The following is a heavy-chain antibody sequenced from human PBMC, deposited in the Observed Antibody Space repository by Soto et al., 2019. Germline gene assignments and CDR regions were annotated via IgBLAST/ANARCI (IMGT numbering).Heavy chain of an antibody. CDR2: IYYSGST. CDR1: GGSVTSGSYY. J-gene: IGHJ4*02. CDR3: ARGISTGYNILTGYYMDY. D-gene: IGHD3-9*01. Sequence: SETLSLTCTVSGGSVTSGSYYWSWIRQPPGKGLEWIGYIYYSGSTNYNPSLKSRVTISSDTSKNQFSLKVKSVTAADTAVYHCARGISTGYNILTGYYMDYWGPGALVTVSS. V-gene: IGHV4-61*01.